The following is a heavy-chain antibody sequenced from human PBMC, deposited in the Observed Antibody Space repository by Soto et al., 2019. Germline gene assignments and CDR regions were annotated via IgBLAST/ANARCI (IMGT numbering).Heavy chain of an antibody. CDR3: ARDSDILTGYYLGLSVVGDGYGMDV. D-gene: IGHD3-9*01. CDR2: IWYDGSNK. CDR1: GFTFSSYG. J-gene: IGHJ6*02. V-gene: IGHV3-33*01. Sequence: GGSLRLSCAASGFTFSSYGMHWVRQAPGKGLEWVAVIWYDGSNKYYADSVKGRFTISRDNSKNTLYLQMNSLRAEDTAVYYCARDSDILTGYYLGLSVVGDGYGMDVWGQGTTVTVSS.